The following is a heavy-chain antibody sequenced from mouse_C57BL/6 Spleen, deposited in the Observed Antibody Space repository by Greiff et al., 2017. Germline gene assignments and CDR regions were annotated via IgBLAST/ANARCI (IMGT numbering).Heavy chain of an antibody. CDR2: IDPYSGGT. CDR3: ARGYGSSYYYFDG. D-gene: IGHD1-1*01. Sequence: QVQLQQPGAELVKPGASVKLSCKASGYTFTSYWMHWVKQRPGRGLEWIGRIDPYSGGTKYNEKFKSKATLTVDKPSSTAYMQRSSLTSEDSAVYYCARGYGSSYYYFDGGGKGTTLTVAT. J-gene: IGHJ2*01. V-gene: IGHV1-72*01. CDR1: GYTFTSYW.